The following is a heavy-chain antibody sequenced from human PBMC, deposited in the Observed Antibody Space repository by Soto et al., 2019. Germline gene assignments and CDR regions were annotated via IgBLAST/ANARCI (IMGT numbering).Heavy chain of an antibody. D-gene: IGHD2-8*01. CDR2: ISWNSGSR. J-gene: IGHJ5*01. CDR3: TKDPYQLMVYTFDF. V-gene: IGHV3-9*01. CDR1: GFTFGDYA. Sequence: EVQLVESGGGLVQPGRSLRLSCAASGFTFGDYAMHWVRQTPGKGLEWVSAISWNSGSRAYADSVKGRFSISRDNAKNSLYLQMNSLRPKDTALYYCTKDPYQLMVYTFDFWGQGTQVTVSS.